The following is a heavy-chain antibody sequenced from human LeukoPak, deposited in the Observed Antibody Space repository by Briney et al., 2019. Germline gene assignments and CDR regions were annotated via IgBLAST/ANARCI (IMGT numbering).Heavy chain of an antibody. V-gene: IGHV3-13*01. CDR3: ARTISSGDYYYMDV. D-gene: IGHD6-6*01. J-gene: IGHJ6*03. Sequence: PGGSLRLSCAASGFTFSSYDMHWVRQATGKGLEWVSAIGTAGDTYYPGSVKGRFTISRENAENSLYLQMNSLRAGDTAVYYCARTISSGDYYYMDVWGKGTTVTISS. CDR2: IGTAGDT. CDR1: GFTFSSYD.